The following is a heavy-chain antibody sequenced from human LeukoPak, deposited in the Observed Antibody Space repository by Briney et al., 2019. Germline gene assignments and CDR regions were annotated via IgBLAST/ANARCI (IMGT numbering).Heavy chain of an antibody. Sequence: KPGGSLRLSRAASGFTFSNAWMTWVRQAPGMGLEWVGRIKSKTDDGTTDYAAPVKGRFTISRDDSKNTLFLQMNSLKTDDTAVYYCVAGYYYDSSGYYYWSYWGQGTLVTVSS. CDR3: VAGYYYDSSGYYYWSY. V-gene: IGHV3-15*01. CDR1: GFTFSNAW. J-gene: IGHJ4*02. CDR2: IKSKTDDGTT. D-gene: IGHD3-22*01.